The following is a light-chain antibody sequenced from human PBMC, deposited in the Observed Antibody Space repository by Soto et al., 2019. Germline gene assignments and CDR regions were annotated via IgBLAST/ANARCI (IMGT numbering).Light chain of an antibody. J-gene: IGKJ5*01. Sequence: DIQMTQSPSTLSASVGDRVTITCRASQTIGSSLAWYQQRPGKAPKLLIYDVSSLESGVPSRFSGSGSGTEFTLTISSLQPDDCVSYYCQQYNSYPNTFGQGTRLEIK. CDR1: QTIGSS. CDR2: DVS. CDR3: QQYNSYPNT. V-gene: IGKV1-5*01.